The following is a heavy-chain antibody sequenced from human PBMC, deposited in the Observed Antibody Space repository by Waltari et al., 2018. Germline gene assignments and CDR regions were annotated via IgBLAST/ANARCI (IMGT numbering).Heavy chain of an antibody. D-gene: IGHD2-15*01. CDR1: GFTFSSYW. CDR2: IKQDGSEK. V-gene: IGHV3-7*01. J-gene: IGHJ4*02. CDR3: ARFIVVVVAATGEFDY. Sequence: EVQLVESGGGLVQPGGSLRLSCAASGFTFSSYWMSWVRQAPGKGLEWVANIKQDGSEKYYVDSVKGGFTISRDNAKNSLYLQMNSLRAEDTAVYYCARFIVVVVAATGEFDYWGQGTLVTVSS.